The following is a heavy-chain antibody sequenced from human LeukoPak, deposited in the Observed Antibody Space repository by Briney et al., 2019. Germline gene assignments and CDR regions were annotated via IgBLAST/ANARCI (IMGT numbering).Heavy chain of an antibody. CDR2: IYYSGST. V-gene: IGHV4-59*01. CDR3: ARTPRWGCSGGSCYLDY. J-gene: IGHJ4*02. CDR1: GGSISSYY. Sequence: SETLSLTCTVSGGSISSYYWSWIRQPPGKELEWIGYIYYSGSTNYNPSLKSRVTISVDTSKNQFSLKLSSVTAADTAVYYCARTPRWGCSGGSCYLDYWGQGTLVTVSS. D-gene: IGHD2-15*01.